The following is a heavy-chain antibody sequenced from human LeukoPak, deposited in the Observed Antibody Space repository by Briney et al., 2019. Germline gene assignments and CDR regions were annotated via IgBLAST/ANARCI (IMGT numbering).Heavy chain of an antibody. CDR3: ARDSRDGYNY. CDR1: GFTFSSYA. D-gene: IGHD5-24*01. CDR2: ISYDGSNK. Sequence: GGSLRLSCAASGFTFSSYAMHWVRQAPGKGLEWVAVISYDGSNKYYADSVKGRFTISRDNSKNTLYLQMSSLRAEDTAVYYCARDSRDGYNYWGQGTLVTVSS. J-gene: IGHJ4*02. V-gene: IGHV3-30-3*01.